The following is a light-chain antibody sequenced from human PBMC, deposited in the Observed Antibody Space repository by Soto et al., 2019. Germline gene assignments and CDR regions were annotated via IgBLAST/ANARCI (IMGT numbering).Light chain of an antibody. V-gene: IGKV1-33*01. CDR1: QDISNY. CDR2: DAS. CDR3: QQYDNRPL. J-gene: IGKJ5*01. Sequence: DIQMTQSPSSLSASVGDRVTITFQASQDISNYLNWYQQKPGKAPKLLIYDASNLETGVPSRFSGSGSGTDFTFTISSLQPEDIATYYCQQYDNRPLFGQGTRLEIK.